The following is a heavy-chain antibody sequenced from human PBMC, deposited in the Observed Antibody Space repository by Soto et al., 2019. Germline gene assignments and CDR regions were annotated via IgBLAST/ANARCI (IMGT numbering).Heavy chain of an antibody. CDR2: IDPSDSYT. D-gene: IGHD3-10*01. V-gene: IGHV5-10-1*01. CDR1: GYSFTSYW. J-gene: IGHJ6*02. CDR3: AITWGSGSYNTGGMDV. Sequence: GESLKISCKGSGYSFTSYWISWVRQMPGKGLEWMGRIDPSDSYTNYSPSFQGHVTISADKSISTAYLQWSSLKASDTAMYYCAITWGSGSYNTGGMDVWGQGTTVTVS.